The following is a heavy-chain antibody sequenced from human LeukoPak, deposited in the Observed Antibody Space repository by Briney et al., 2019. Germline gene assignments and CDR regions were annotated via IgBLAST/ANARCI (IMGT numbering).Heavy chain of an antibody. J-gene: IGHJ4*02. CDR1: GGSISSYY. V-gene: IGHV4-59*01. Sequence: SETLSLTCTVSGGSISSYYWSWIRQPPGKGLEWIGYIYYSGSTNYNPSLKSRVTISVGTSKNQFSLKVRSVNAADPGVYYCVRAVAATRIDFWGQGTLVTVSS. CDR3: VRAVAATRIDF. D-gene: IGHD6-19*01. CDR2: IYYSGST.